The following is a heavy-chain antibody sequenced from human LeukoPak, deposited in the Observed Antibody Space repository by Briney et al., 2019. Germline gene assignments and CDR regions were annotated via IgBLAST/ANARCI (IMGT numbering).Heavy chain of an antibody. J-gene: IGHJ4*02. D-gene: IGHD6-19*01. CDR1: GFSFSTSGVG. Sequence: SGPTLVKPTQTLTLTCTFSGFSFSTSGVGVGWIRQPPGKALEWLALIYWNEDKRYSPSLKSRLTITKDTSKSQVVLTMTNMDPVDTATYYCAHAKQWLVRWTSGAYYFDYWGQGTTVTVSS. CDR2: IYWNEDK. V-gene: IGHV2-5*01. CDR3: AHAKQWLVRWTSGAYYFDY.